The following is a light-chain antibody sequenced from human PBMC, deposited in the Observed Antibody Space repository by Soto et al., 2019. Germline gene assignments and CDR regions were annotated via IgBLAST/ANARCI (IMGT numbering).Light chain of an antibody. V-gene: IGKV3-20*01. Sequence: EIVLTQSPGTLSLSPGERATLSCRASQSVSNTYLAWYQQKPGQAPRLLIYDASSRATGIPDRFSGSGSGTDFTLTISSLQSEDSAVYYCQQYNDWPLTFGGGTKVEIK. J-gene: IGKJ4*01. CDR1: QSVSNTY. CDR2: DAS. CDR3: QQYNDWPLT.